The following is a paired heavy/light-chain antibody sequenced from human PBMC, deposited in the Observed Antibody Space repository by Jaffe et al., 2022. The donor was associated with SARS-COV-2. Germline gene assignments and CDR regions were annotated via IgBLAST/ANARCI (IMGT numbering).Light chain of an antibody. CDR1: SSNIGAGYD. V-gene: IGLV1-40*01. J-gene: IGLJ2*01. CDR3: QSYDSSVV. Sequence: QSVLTQPPSVSGAPGQRVTISCTGSSSNIGAGYDVHWYQQLPGTAPKLLIYGNSNRPSGVPDRFSGSKSGTSASLAITGLQAEDEADYYCQSYDSSVVFGGGTKLTVL. CDR2: GNS.
Heavy chain of an antibody. J-gene: IGHJ4*02. V-gene: IGHV4-30-4*01. CDR3: AGSPNSGYDPIFDY. D-gene: IGHD5-12*01. CDR1: GGSISSGDYY. CDR2: IYYSGST. Sequence: QVQLQESGPGLVKPSQTLSLTCTVSGGSISSGDYYWSWIRQPPGKGLEWIGYIYYSGSTYYNPSLKSRVTISVDTSKNQFSLKLSSVTAADTAVYYCAGSPNSGYDPIFDYWGQGTLVTVSS.